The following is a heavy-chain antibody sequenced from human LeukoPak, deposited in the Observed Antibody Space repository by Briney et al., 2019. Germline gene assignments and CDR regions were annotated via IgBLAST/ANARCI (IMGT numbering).Heavy chain of an antibody. J-gene: IGHJ4*02. Sequence: GGSLRLSCAASGFTFNTYAMSWVRQAPGKGLEWVGFIRSKAYGGTTEYAASVKGRFTISRDDSKSIAYLQMNSLKTEDTAVYYCTSELGYCSGGSCLPRDYWGQGTLVTVSS. CDR1: GFTFNTYA. D-gene: IGHD2-15*01. V-gene: IGHV3-49*04. CDR2: IRSKAYGGTT. CDR3: TSELGYCSGGSCLPRDY.